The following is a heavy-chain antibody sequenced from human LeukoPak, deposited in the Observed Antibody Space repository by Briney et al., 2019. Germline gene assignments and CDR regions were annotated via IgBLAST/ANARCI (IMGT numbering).Heavy chain of an antibody. D-gene: IGHD5-18*01. CDR1: GFTFSSYS. V-gene: IGHV3-48*04. Sequence: PGGSLRLSCTGSGFTFSSYSMNWVRQAPGKGLEWVSYISSSSSTIYYADSVKGRFTISRDNAKNSLYLQMNSLRAEDTAVYYCARDSEYSYGRFDYWGQGTLVTVSS. CDR2: ISSSSSTI. J-gene: IGHJ4*02. CDR3: ARDSEYSYGRFDY.